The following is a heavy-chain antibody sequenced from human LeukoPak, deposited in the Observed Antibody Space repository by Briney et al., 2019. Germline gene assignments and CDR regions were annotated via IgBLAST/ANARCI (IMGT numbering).Heavy chain of an antibody. CDR2: ISSSSSYI. Sequence: PGGSLRLSCAASGFTFSSYSMNWVRQAPGKGLEWVSSISSSSSYIYYADSVKGRFTISRDNAKNSLYLQMNSLRAEDTAVYYCARAPSWGDSSFNFDYWGQGTLVTLST. J-gene: IGHJ4*02. CDR3: ARAPSWGDSSFNFDY. D-gene: IGHD6-13*01. CDR1: GFTFSSYS. V-gene: IGHV3-21*01.